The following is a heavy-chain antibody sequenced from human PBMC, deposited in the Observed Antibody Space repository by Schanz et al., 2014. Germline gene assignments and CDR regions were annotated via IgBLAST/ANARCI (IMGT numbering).Heavy chain of an antibody. CDR3: ARDFHGYGPHLDY. V-gene: IGHV3-23*04. CDR2: ISGSGGNT. Sequence: EVQLVESGGGLVQPGGSLRLSCAASGFTFSSYAMSWVRQAPGRGLEWVSIISGSGGNTYYADAVRGRFTISRDNSKNTLYLQMNSLRAEDTAVYYCARDFHGYGPHLDYWGQGSLVTVSS. J-gene: IGHJ4*02. CDR1: GFTFSSYA. D-gene: IGHD5-12*01.